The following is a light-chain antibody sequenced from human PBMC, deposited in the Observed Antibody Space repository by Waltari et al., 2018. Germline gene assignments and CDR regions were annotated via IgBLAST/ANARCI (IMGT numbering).Light chain of an antibody. CDR3: AAWDDSLNGVV. CDR2: NNK. V-gene: IGLV1-44*01. CDR1: SSNIGRDI. J-gene: IGLJ2*01. Sequence: QSVLTQSPSASGTSGQRVTISCSGSSSNIGRDIVNWYRHLPGTAPQLLIYNNKRRPSGVPDRFSGSKSGTSASLAISGLESEDEADYYGAAWDDSLNGVVFGGGTKLSVL.